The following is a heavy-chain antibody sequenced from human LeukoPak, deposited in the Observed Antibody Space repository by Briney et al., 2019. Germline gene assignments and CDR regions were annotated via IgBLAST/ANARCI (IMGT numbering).Heavy chain of an antibody. Sequence: GGSLRLSCAASGFTFSDYYMSWIRQAPGKGLEWVSYISSSGSTIYYADSVKGRFTISRDNSKNTLYLQMNSLRAEDTAVYYCAKYVRQQLVLYFDYWGQGTLVTVSS. CDR2: ISSSGSTI. J-gene: IGHJ4*02. CDR1: GFTFSDYY. V-gene: IGHV3-11*01. D-gene: IGHD6-13*01. CDR3: AKYVRQQLVLYFDY.